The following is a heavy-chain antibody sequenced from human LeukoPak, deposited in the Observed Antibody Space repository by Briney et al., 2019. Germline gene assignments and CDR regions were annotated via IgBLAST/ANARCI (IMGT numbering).Heavy chain of an antibody. J-gene: IGHJ6*03. CDR3: ARGLTEYYYYYMDV. D-gene: IGHD7-27*01. Sequence: SQTLSLTCAISGVSVSSNSAAWNWIRQSPSRGLEWLGRTYYRSKWFNDYAVSVTSRITINPDTSKNQFSLQLNSVTPEDTAVYYCARGLTEYYYYYMDVWSKGTTVTVPS. CDR2: TYYRSKWFN. CDR1: GVSVSSNSAA. V-gene: IGHV6-1*01.